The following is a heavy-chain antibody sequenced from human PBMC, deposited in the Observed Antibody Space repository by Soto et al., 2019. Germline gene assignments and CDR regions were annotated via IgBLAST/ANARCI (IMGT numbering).Heavy chain of an antibody. D-gene: IGHD3-10*01. Sequence: QVQLQESGPGLVKPSGTLSLTCAVSGGSISSSNWWSWVRQPPGKGLEWIGEVYHSGNTNYNPSLESRVTMAVEMSRHQFSLKLSSVTAADAAVYYCARRWGEGRVDYWGQGTLVTVSS. CDR1: GGSISSSNW. V-gene: IGHV4-4*02. CDR2: VYHSGNT. J-gene: IGHJ4*02. CDR3: ARRWGEGRVDY.